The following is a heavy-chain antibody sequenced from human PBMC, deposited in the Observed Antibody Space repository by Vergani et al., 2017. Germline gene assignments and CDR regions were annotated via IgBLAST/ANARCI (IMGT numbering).Heavy chain of an antibody. CDR2: INPNSGGT. D-gene: IGHD3-16*01. Sequence: QVQLVQSGAEVKKPGASVKVSCKASGYTFTGYYLHWVRQAPGQGLEWMGWINPNSGGTNYAQKVQGRVTMTRDTSISTAYMELSRLRSDDTAVYYCARDGGEWPEIDYWGQGTLVTVSS. CDR1: GYTFTGYY. J-gene: IGHJ4*02. V-gene: IGHV1-2*02. CDR3: ARDGGEWPEIDY.